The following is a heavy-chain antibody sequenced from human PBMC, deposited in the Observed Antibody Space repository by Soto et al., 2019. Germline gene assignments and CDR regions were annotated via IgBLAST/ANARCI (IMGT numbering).Heavy chain of an antibody. Sequence: QVQLVQSGAEVKKPGSSVKVSCKASGGTFSSYAISWVRQAPGQGLEWMGGIIPIFGTANYAQKFQGRVTITADESTSRVDMVLSSLRSEDTAVYDCARARPCGGDCYSCDYCAQGTIVTVSS. J-gene: IGHJ4*02. CDR2: IIPIFGTA. D-gene: IGHD2-21*02. CDR1: GGTFSSYA. V-gene: IGHV1-69*01. CDR3: ARARPCGGDCYSCDY.